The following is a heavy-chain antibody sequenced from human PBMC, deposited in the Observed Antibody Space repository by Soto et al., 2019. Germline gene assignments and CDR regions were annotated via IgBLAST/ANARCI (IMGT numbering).Heavy chain of an antibody. CDR3: ARGVHDSSGYLCWFDP. CDR1: GYTFTSYD. J-gene: IGHJ5*02. Sequence: QVQLVQSGAEVKKPGASVKVSCKASGYTFTSYDINWVRQATGQGLEWMGWMNPNSGNTGYAQKFQGRVTMTRNTSISTAYMELSSLRSEDTAVYYCARGVHDSSGYLCWFDPWGQGTLVTVSS. V-gene: IGHV1-8*01. D-gene: IGHD3-22*01. CDR2: MNPNSGNT.